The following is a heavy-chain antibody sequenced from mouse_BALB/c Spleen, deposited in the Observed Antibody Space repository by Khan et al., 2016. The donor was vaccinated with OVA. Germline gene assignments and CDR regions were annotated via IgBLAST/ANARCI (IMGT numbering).Heavy chain of an antibody. D-gene: IGHD1-1*01. CDR3: IRKDYYGSSRRDLDV. V-gene: IGHV1S81*02. Sequence: QVQLQQPGAELVKPGASVKLSCKASGYMFTRYYIYWVRQRPGQGLEWIGEINPSNGGTNFNEKFKTKATLTVDKSSSTAYMQLSSLTFEDSAVYYGIRKDYYGSSRRDLDVWGAGTTVTVSS. CDR1: GYMFTRYY. J-gene: IGHJ1*01. CDR2: INPSNGGT.